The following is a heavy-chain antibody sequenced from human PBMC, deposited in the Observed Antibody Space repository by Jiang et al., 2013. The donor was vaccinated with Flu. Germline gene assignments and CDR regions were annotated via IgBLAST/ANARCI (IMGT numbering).Heavy chain of an antibody. CDR3: ARDQASHCSSTSCYGLMDV. V-gene: IGHV1-18*01. J-gene: IGHJ6*02. D-gene: IGHD2-2*01. CDR1: VYTFTSYG. Sequence: GAEVKKPGGLSEGLLPRLLVYTFTSYGISWVRQAPGQGLEWMGWISAYNGNTNYAQKLQGRVTMTTDTSTSTAYMELRSLRSDDTAVYYCARDQASHCSSTSCYGLMDVWGQGTTVTVSS. CDR2: ISAYNGNT.